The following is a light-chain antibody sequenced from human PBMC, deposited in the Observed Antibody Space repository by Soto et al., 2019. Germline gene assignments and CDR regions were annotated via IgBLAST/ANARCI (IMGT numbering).Light chain of an antibody. J-gene: IGKJ3*01. CDR1: QSVSSY. CDR3: QQRSHWPPT. CDR2: DAS. V-gene: IGKV3-11*01. Sequence: EIVLTQSPATLSLSPGERATLSCGASQSVSSYLAWYQQKPGQAPRLLIYDASNRATGIPARFSGSGSGTDFTLTISSLEPEDFAVYYCQQRSHWPPTFGPGTKVDIK.